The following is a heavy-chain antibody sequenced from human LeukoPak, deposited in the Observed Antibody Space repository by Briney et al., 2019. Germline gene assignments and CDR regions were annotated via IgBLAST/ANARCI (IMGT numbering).Heavy chain of an antibody. Sequence: PGGSLRLSCAASGFAFTTYAMSWVRQAPGGGLEWVSAISRGGGYTYHAESVKGRFTISRDDSKNTLYLQMSSLRAEDTAVYYCATYCSSTCSPSGFDFWGRGTLVTVSS. J-gene: IGHJ4*02. CDR3: ATYCSSTCSPSGFDF. V-gene: IGHV3-23*01. CDR1: GFAFTTYA. D-gene: IGHD2-2*01. CDR2: ISRGGGYT.